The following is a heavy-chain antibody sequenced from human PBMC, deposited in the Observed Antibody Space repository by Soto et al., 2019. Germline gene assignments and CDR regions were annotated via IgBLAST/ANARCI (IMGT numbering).Heavy chain of an antibody. CDR1: GGVFSTFV. J-gene: IGHJ5*02. Sequence: GASVKVSCKTSGGVFSTFVITWVRQAPGQGLEWMGQIVPIFGSVKYAQKFQGRVTLTADKGTRTAFMELSGLRFEDTAVYYCVREGSHHSANSGPCFDPCGQRSLVTVSS. CDR2: IVPIFGSV. V-gene: IGHV1-69*06. D-gene: IGHD1-26*01. CDR3: VREGSHHSANSGPCFDP.